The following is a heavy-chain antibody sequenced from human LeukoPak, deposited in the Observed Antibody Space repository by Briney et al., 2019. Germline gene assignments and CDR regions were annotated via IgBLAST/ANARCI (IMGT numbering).Heavy chain of an antibody. CDR1: GGSISGSSSY. J-gene: IGHJ4*02. V-gene: IGHV4-39*01. D-gene: IGHD3-10*01. CDR3: VRQYGSGSDFDY. CDR2: IFYNGRT. Sequence: SETLSPTCTVSGGSISGSSSYWAWIRQPPGKGLEWIGSIFYNGRTYYFPSLKSRVTISVDTSKNQFSLKLSSVTAADTAVYYCVRQYGSGSDFDYWGQGTLVTVSS.